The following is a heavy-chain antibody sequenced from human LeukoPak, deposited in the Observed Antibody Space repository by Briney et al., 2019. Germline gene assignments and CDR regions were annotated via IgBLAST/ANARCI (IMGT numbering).Heavy chain of an antibody. CDR3: ARRNYFDSSGYTY. CDR2: IYYSGST. V-gene: IGHV4-39*01. Sequence: SETLSLTCTVSGGSINSSSYYWGWIRQPPGKGLEWIGSIYYSGSTYYNPSLKSRVTISVDTSKNQFSLKLTSVTAADTAVYYCARRNYFDSSGYTYWGPGTLVTVSS. CDR1: GGSINSSSYY. J-gene: IGHJ4*02. D-gene: IGHD3-22*01.